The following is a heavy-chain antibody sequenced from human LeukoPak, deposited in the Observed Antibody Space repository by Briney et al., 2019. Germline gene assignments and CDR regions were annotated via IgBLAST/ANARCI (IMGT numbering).Heavy chain of an antibody. Sequence: PSETLSLTCAVYGGSFSGYYWSWIRQPPGKGLEWIGEINHSGSTNYNPSLKSRVTISVDTSKNQFSLKLSSVTAADTAVYYRARGPRMYSSGWHTLDYWGQGTLVTVSS. D-gene: IGHD6-19*01. CDR2: INHSGST. CDR3: ARGPRMYSSGWHTLDY. V-gene: IGHV4-34*01. J-gene: IGHJ4*02. CDR1: GGSFSGYY.